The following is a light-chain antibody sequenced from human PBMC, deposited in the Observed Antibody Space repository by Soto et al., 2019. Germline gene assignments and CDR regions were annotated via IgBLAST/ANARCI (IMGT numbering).Light chain of an antibody. V-gene: IGKV3-15*01. J-gene: IGKJ1*01. CDR2: GAS. Sequence: EKVMTQSPATLSMSPGERATLSCRVSQNINTYLAWYQQKPGQAPRLLIYGASTRATGIPAGFSGSGSGTEFTLTISSLQSEDFAVYYCQQYTNWPSWTFGQGTKVEIK. CDR3: QQYTNWPSWT. CDR1: QNINTY.